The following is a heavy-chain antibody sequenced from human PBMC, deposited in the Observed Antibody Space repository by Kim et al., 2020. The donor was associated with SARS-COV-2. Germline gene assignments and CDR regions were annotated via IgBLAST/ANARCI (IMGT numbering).Heavy chain of an antibody. Sequence: SETLSLTCTVSGVSISRGGSYLSCIRQHPGKGLAWIGYIYYSWSTYYNPSLKRLVTILVNTSKTQFSLKLSSVPASVPAVHYCAGRLHYSNQYYF. V-gene: IGHV4-31*01. CDR2: IYYSWST. CDR1: GVSISRGGSY. D-gene: IGHD2-15*01. J-gene: IGHJ4*01. CDR3: AGRLHYSNQYYF.